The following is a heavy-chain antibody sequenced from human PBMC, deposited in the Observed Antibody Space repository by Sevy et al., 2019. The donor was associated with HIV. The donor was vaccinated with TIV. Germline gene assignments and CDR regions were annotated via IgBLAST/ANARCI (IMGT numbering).Heavy chain of an antibody. D-gene: IGHD3-22*01. CDR1: GFTFSVYA. V-gene: IGHV3-48*02. J-gene: IGHJ5*02. CDR2: ISRTATT. Sequence: GGSLRLSCKPSGFTFSVYAMHWVRQAPGKGLEWVSSISRTATTYYADSVRDRFTISRDNAKNLLYLEMNSLRDEDTAVYYCAREAYYYDNREENWFDPWGQGTLVTVSS. CDR3: AREAYYYDNREENWFDP.